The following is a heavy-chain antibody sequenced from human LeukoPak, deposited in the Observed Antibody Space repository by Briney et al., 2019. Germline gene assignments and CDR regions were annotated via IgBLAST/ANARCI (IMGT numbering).Heavy chain of an antibody. CDR3: ARDNSVGDIAWWFDP. D-gene: IGHD3-16*02. CDR2: IIPIFGKA. V-gene: IGHV1-69*13. CDR1: GGTFSNYG. J-gene: IGHJ5*02. Sequence: SVKVSCKASGGTFSNYGIIWVRQAPGQGLEWMGGIIPIFGKANYAQKFQGRVTITADESTSTAYMELSSLRSEDTAVYYCARDNSVGDIAWWFDPWGQGTLVTVSS.